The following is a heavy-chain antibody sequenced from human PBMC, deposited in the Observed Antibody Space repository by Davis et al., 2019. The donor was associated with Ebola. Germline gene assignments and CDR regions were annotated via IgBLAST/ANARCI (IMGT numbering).Heavy chain of an antibody. D-gene: IGHD3-22*01. CDR3: ARDLGRDSSGLLRDY. J-gene: IGHJ4*02. CDR2: INPNSGGT. CDR1: GYTFTGYY. V-gene: IGHV1-2*06. Sequence: ASVLVSCKVSGYTFTGYYMHWVRQAPGQGLEWMGRINPNSGGTNYAQKFQGRVTITRDTSASTAYMELSSLRSEDTAVYYCARDLGRDSSGLLRDYWGQGTLVTVSS.